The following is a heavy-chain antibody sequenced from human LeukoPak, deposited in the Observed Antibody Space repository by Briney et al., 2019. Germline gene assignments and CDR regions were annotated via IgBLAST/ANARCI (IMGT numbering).Heavy chain of an antibody. CDR3: ARGSIAAAGSSKGYMDV. CDR2: INPSGGST. CDR1: GYTFTSYY. Sequence: ASVKVSCKASGYTFTSYYMHWVRQAPGQGLEWMGIINPSGGSTSYAQKFQGRVTMTRDTSTSTVYMELSSLRSEDTAVYYCARGSIAAAGSSKGYMDVWGKGTTVTVSS. V-gene: IGHV1-46*01. J-gene: IGHJ6*03. D-gene: IGHD6-13*01.